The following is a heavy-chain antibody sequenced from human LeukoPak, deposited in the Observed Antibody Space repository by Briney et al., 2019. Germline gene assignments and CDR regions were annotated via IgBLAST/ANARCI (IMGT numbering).Heavy chain of an antibody. CDR1: GYTFTSYY. J-gene: IGHJ4*02. CDR3: ARASSGGRRIDY. D-gene: IGHD2-15*01. V-gene: IGHV1-46*01. Sequence: ASVKVSCKASGYTFTSYYMHWARQAPGQGLEWMGIINPSGGSTSYAQKFRGRVTMTRDTSTSTVYMELSSLRSEDTAVYYCARASSGGRRIDYWGQGTLITVSS. CDR2: INPSGGST.